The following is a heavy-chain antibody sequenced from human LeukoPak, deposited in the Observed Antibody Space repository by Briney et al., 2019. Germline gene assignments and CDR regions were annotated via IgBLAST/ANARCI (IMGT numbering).Heavy chain of an antibody. J-gene: IGHJ4*02. V-gene: IGHV3-74*01. CDR3: AGGSSSGWPDYFDH. CDR1: GFILSTYW. CDR2: INGDGKDT. Sequence: GGSLRLSCAASGFILSTYWMHWVRQVPGKGLLWVSRINGDGKDTPYADSVKGRFTISRDNAKNMLYLQMSSLRVEDTGVYYCAGGSSSGWPDYFDHWGQGALVTVSS. D-gene: IGHD6-19*01.